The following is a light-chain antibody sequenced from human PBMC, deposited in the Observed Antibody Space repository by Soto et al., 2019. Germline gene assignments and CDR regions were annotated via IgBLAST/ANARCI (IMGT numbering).Light chain of an antibody. J-gene: IGLJ2*01. CDR2: EVN. CDR3: SSDAGSNNLV. V-gene: IGLV2-8*01. Sequence: QSALTQPPSASGSPGQSVTISCTRTSSDAGGYNYVSWYQHHPGKAPKLVIYEVNKRPSGVPDRFSGSKSGNTASLTVSGLQAEDEAEYYCSSDAGSNNLVFGGGTKLTVL. CDR1: SSDAGGYNY.